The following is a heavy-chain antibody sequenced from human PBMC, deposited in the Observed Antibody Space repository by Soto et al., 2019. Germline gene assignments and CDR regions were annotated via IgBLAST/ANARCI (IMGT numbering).Heavy chain of an antibody. CDR2: INPYNGDT. CDR3: ARCNDFSAPQYYNWFDP. D-gene: IGHD3-3*01. CDR1: SYTFTDYG. V-gene: IGHV1-18*01. J-gene: IGHJ5*02. Sequence: AASVKVSCKASSYTFTDYGITWVRQAPGQGLEWMGWINPYNGDTNYAENFQGRVTMTTDTSTNTADMELRSLRSDDTAVYYCARCNDFSAPQYYNWFDPWGQGTLVTVSS.